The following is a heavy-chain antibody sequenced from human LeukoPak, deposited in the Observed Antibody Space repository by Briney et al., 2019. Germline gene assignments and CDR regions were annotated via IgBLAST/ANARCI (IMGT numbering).Heavy chain of an antibody. CDR1: GFTFSSYA. CDR3: ARGGRGSAAVVAPRSFDI. Sequence: PGGSLRLSCAASGFTFSSYAMHWVRQAPGKGLEWVSVTYTGGNSYYADSVKGRFIISRDISKSTLYLQMNSLRAEDSALYYCARGGRGSAAVVAPRSFDIWGQGTMVTVSS. V-gene: IGHV3-53*01. D-gene: IGHD3-22*01. J-gene: IGHJ3*02. CDR2: TYTGGNS.